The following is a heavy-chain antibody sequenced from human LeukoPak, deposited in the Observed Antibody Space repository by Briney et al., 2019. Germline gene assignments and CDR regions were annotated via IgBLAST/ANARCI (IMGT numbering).Heavy chain of an antibody. CDR1: GGSFSSGGYY. V-gene: IGHV4-30-2*01. D-gene: IGHD3-3*01. CDR3: ARALITIFGVVTFDP. J-gene: IGHJ5*02. CDR2: IYHSGST. Sequence: PSQTLSLTCTVSGGSFSSGGYYWSWIRQPPGKGLEWIGYIYHSGSTYYNPSLKSRVTISVDRSKNQFSLKLSSVTAADTAVYYCARALITIFGVVTFDPWGQGTLVTVSS.